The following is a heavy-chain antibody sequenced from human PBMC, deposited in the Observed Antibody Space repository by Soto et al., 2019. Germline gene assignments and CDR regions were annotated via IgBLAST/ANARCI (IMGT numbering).Heavy chain of an antibody. J-gene: IGHJ4*02. CDR2: IFYNGST. D-gene: IGHD4-17*01. Sequence: KASETLSLTCIVSGGSISHYQWNWVRQPPGQGLEWIGYIFYNGSTYYNPSLESRVTISVDMSKNHFSLKLSSLTAADTAVYYCARQVTTADFDYWGQGTLVTVSS. CDR1: GGSISHYQ. V-gene: IGHV4-59*08. CDR3: ARQVTTADFDY.